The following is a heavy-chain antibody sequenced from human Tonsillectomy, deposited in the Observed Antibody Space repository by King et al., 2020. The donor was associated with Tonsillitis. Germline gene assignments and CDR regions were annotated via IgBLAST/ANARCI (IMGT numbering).Heavy chain of an antibody. V-gene: IGHV4-59*01. Sequence: VQLQESGPGLVKPSETLSLTCTVSGGSISSYYWSWIRQPPGKGLEWIGCIYYSGSTNYNPSINSRVTISVDTYKSQFSLKLSSVTAADTAVYYCARTTTTACPRDFDYWGQGTLVTVSS. CDR2: IYYSGST. CDR1: GGSISSYY. CDR3: ARTTTTACPRDFDY. D-gene: IGHD6-6*01. J-gene: IGHJ4*02.